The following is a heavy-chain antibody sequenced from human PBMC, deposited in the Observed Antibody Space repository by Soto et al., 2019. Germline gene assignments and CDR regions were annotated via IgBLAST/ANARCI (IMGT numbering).Heavy chain of an antibody. CDR3: AKNIQHSRRYHDY. CDR2: ISTTGGST. CDR1: GFTFSSYA. Sequence: EVHLLESGGGWVLPGGSLRLSCAASGFTFSSYAMSWVRQAPGKGLEWVSTISTTGGSTVYADSVKGRFTISRDNSKNTLYLLLNSRRAEDTAVYYCAKNIQHSRRYHDYWGQGTLVTVSS. D-gene: IGHD1-26*01. J-gene: IGHJ4*02. V-gene: IGHV3-23*01.